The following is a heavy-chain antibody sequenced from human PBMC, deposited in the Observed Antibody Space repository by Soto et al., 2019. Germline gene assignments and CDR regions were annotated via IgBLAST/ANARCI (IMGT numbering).Heavy chain of an antibody. J-gene: IGHJ5*02. CDR2: FLASGGNT. V-gene: IGHV1-46*01. Sequence: GASVKVSCKASGYSFFSYYIHWVRQAPGQGLEWMGRFLASGGNTDYAQRFRGRVTMTTDTSTTTAYMELRSLRSDDTAVYYCAREEYRQLDHWGQGTLVTVSS. CDR3: AREEYRQLDH. D-gene: IGHD3-16*02. CDR1: GYSFFSYY.